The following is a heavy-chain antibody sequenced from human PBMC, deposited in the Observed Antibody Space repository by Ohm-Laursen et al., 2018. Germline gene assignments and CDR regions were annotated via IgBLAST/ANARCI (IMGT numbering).Heavy chain of an antibody. CDR2: ISSSTGYI. V-gene: IGHV3-21*01. CDR1: GFTFSSYS. Sequence: SLRLSCSAPGFTFSSYSMNWVRQAPGKGLEWVSSISSSTGYIYNADSVKGRFTISRDNAKNSLYLQMNSLRAEDTAVYYCARGSAVVVGTSDYWGQGTLVTVSS. CDR3: ARGSAVVVGTSDY. J-gene: IGHJ4*02. D-gene: IGHD3-22*01.